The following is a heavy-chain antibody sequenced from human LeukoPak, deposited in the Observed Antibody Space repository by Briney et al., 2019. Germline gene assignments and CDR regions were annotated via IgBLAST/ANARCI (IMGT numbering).Heavy chain of an antibody. D-gene: IGHD3-10*01. CDR1: GGSVSSGTYY. J-gene: IGHJ4*02. CDR3: ARRGGSGRSFDY. V-gene: IGHV4-61*01. CDR2: IYYTGST. Sequence: SETLSLTCTVSGGSVSSGTYYWSWIRQPPGKGLEWIGYIYYTGSTNYNLSLKSRLTISVDTSKNQFSLKLSSVTAAATAVYYCARRGGSGRSFDYWGQGTLVTVSS.